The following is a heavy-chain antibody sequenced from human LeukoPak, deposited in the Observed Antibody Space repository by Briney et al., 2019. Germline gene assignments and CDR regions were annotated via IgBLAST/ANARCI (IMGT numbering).Heavy chain of an antibody. V-gene: IGHV3-9*03. CDR2: ISWNSGGI. Sequence: GGSLRLSCAASGFTFDDYAMHWVRQAPGKGLEWVSGISWNSGGIGYADSVKGRFTISRDNAKNSLYLQMNSLRAEDMALYYCAKDKSPHYGYHLGWYFDLWGRGTLVTVSS. CDR1: GFTFDDYA. CDR3: AKDKSPHYGYHLGWYFDL. D-gene: IGHD5-18*01. J-gene: IGHJ2*01.